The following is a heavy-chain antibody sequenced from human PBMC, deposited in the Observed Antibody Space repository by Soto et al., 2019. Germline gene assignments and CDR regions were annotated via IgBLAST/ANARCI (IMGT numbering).Heavy chain of an antibody. Sequence: PSETLSLTCTVSGVSISDFYWSWIRQSPGKGLESIGYMYYSGTTNYNPSLKSRVTISADTSKNQFSLKLTSVTAADTAVYYCASTLNSVMISPYGYPPHSFDYWGQGDLVTVSS. CDR2: MYYSGTT. CDR3: ASTLNSVMISPYGYPPHSFDY. D-gene: IGHD5-18*01. J-gene: IGHJ4*02. CDR1: GVSISDFY. V-gene: IGHV4-59*01.